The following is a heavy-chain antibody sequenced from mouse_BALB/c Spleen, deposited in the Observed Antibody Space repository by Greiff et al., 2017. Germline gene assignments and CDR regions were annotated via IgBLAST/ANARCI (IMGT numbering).Heavy chain of an antibody. J-gene: IGHJ2*01. V-gene: IGHV14-3*02. Sequence: EVQRVESGAELVKPGASVKLSCTASGFNIKDTYMHWVKQRPEQGLEWIGRIDPANGNTKYDPKFQGKATITADTSSNTAYLQLSSLTSEDTAVYYCARGPPGDPFDYWGQGTTLTVSS. D-gene: IGHD3-3*01. CDR2: IDPANGNT. CDR3: ARGPPGDPFDY. CDR1: GFNIKDTY.